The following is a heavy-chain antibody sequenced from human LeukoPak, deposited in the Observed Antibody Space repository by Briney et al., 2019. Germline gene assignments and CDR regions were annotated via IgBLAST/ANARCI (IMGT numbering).Heavy chain of an antibody. CDR2: IYYSGST. Sequence: SETLSLTCTVSGGSISSYYWSWLRQPPGKGLEWIGDIYYSGSTTYNPSLTSRVPISVDTSKNQFSLKLSSVTAVDTAVYYCARDRVGWFDPWGQGTLVTVSS. CDR1: GGSISSYY. J-gene: IGHJ5*02. CDR3: ARDRVGWFDP. V-gene: IGHV4-59*01. D-gene: IGHD5/OR15-5a*01.